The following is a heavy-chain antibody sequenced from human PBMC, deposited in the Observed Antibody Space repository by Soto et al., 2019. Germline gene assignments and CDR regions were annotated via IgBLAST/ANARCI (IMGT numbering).Heavy chain of an antibody. Sequence: QVQLQESGPGVVKPSETLSLTCTVSGSSIGSFYWSWIRQPPGKGLEWIGYIYYNGMTYYNPSLKSRVTISVDTAKRMLSLTLDPVAAADPAVYFCASQRLGEFGAAHDYWGQGPPVSVSS. J-gene: IGHJ4*02. CDR1: GSSIGSFY. V-gene: IGHV4-59*01. CDR2: IYYNGMT. D-gene: IGHD3-16*01. CDR3: ASQRLGEFGAAHDY.